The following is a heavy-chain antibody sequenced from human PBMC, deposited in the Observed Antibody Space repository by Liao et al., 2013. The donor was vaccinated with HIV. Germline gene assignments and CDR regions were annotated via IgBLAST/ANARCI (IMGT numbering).Heavy chain of an antibody. V-gene: IGHV4-30-4*08. CDR2: IYYSGST. Sequence: RTGDYYWSWIRQPPGKGLEWIGYIYYSGSTYYNPSLKSRVTISVDTSKNQFSLNLSSVTAADTAMYYCARADPVTAFSYYFDYWGQGTLVTVSS. CDR1: RTGDYY. CDR3: ARADPVTAFSYYFDY. D-gene: IGHD2-21*02. J-gene: IGHJ4*02.